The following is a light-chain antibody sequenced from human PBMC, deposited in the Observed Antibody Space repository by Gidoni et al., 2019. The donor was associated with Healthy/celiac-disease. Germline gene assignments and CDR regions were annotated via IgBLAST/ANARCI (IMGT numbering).Light chain of an antibody. J-gene: IGKJ2*01. V-gene: IGKV4-1*01. CDR2: WAS. Sequence: DIVMTQSPDALAVSLGERATINCKSSQSVLYSSNHKNYLAGYQQKPGQPPKLLIYWASTRESGVPDRFSGSGSGTDFTLTISSLQAEDVAVYSCQPYYRIPYPFGQGTKLEIK. CDR1: QSVLYSSNHKNY. CDR3: QPYYRIPYP.